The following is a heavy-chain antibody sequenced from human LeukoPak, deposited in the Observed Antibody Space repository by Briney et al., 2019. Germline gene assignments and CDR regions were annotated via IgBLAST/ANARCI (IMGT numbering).Heavy chain of an antibody. Sequence: PGESLQISFEGSGYRFTIYWIGWVRPMPGKGLDWMGIIYPGDSDVRYNPSFQGQVTISADKSINTAYLQWSSPKASDTAMYYCARLYRYCSGGDCYPYYLDNWGQGTLVTVSS. CDR2: IYPGDSDV. D-gene: IGHD2-15*01. J-gene: IGHJ4*02. CDR3: ARLYRYCSGGDCYPYYLDN. CDR1: GYRFTIYW. V-gene: IGHV5-51*01.